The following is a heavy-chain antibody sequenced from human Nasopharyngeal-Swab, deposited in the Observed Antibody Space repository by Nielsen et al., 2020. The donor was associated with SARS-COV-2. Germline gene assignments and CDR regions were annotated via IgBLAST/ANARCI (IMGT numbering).Heavy chain of an antibody. CDR2: IYYSGGT. CDR3: ARGLFDGSGLLDS. D-gene: IGHD3-22*01. CDR1: GGSISSYY. Sequence: GSLRLSCTVSGGSISSYYWSWIRQPPGKGLEWIGYIYYSGGTNYNPSLKSRVTISVDTSKNQFSLKLTSVTAADTAVYYCARGLFDGSGLLDSWGHGTLVTVSS. V-gene: IGHV4-59*01. J-gene: IGHJ5*01.